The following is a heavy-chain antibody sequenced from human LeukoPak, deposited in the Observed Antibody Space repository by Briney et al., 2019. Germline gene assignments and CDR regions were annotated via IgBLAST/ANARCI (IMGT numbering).Heavy chain of an antibody. CDR3: ASNVLLWFGESDY. Sequence: SGGSLRLSCAASGFTFSSYAMSWVRQAPGKGLEWVSAISGSGGSTYYADSVKGRFTISRDNSKNTLYLQMNSLRAEDTAVYYCASNVLLWFGESDYWGQGTLVTVSS. CDR1: GFTFSSYA. V-gene: IGHV3-23*01. J-gene: IGHJ4*02. D-gene: IGHD3-10*01. CDR2: ISGSGGST.